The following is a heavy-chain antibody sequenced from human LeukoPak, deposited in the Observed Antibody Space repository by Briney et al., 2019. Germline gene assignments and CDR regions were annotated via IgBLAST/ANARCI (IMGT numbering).Heavy chain of an antibody. J-gene: IGHJ6*03. D-gene: IGHD6-13*01. Sequence: PGGSLRLSCAASGFTFDDYAMHWVRQAPGKGLEWVSGISWNSGSIGYADSVKGRFTISRDNAKNSLYLQMNSLRAEDTALYYCAKDGVAAAGTALAYYYMDVWGKGTTVTVSS. CDR1: GFTFDDYA. V-gene: IGHV3-9*01. CDR3: AKDGVAAAGTALAYYYMDV. CDR2: ISWNSGSI.